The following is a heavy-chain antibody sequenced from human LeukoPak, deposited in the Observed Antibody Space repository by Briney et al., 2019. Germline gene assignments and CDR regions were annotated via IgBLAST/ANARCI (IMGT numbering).Heavy chain of an antibody. D-gene: IGHD6-19*01. CDR1: GGSISSFY. CDR2: ISYTGST. CDR3: AGGGQWLAFDY. J-gene: IGHJ4*02. V-gene: IGHV4-59*08. Sequence: SETLSPTCTVSGGSISSFYWSWLRQPPGKGLEWIGYISYTGSTNYNPSLKGRVTISVDTSNKQFSLELSSVTATDTAVYYCAGGGQWLAFDYWGQGTLVTVSP.